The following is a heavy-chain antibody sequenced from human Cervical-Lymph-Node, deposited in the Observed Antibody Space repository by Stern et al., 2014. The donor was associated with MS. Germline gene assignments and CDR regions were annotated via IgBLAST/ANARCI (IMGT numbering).Heavy chain of an antibody. CDR3: AKAPYSSSSDPAYDY. CDR2: ISGRGGST. V-gene: IGHV3-23*04. J-gene: IGHJ4*02. D-gene: IGHD6-6*01. CDR1: GFTFSSYA. Sequence: VQLVESGGGLVQPGGSLRLSCAASGFTFSSYAMSWVRQAPGQGLAWVSAISGRGGSTYYADAVKGRCTIARDKSKNTLDLQMNSLRAEDTAVYYCAKAPYSSSSDPAYDYWGQGTLVTVSS.